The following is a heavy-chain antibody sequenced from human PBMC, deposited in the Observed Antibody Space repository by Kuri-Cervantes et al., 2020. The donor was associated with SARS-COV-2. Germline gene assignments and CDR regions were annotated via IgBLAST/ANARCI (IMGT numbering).Heavy chain of an antibody. CDR3: VKDGWNLGDYFDF. Sequence: GESLKISCAASGFTVSSNYMSWVRQAPGKGLEWVSLIYRCGSTYYADSVKGRFTISRDNSKNALYLQMNSLRVEDTALYFCVKDGWNLGDYFDFWGQGTLVTVSS. J-gene: IGHJ4*02. V-gene: IGHV3-53*05. CDR1: GFTVSSNY. D-gene: IGHD1-1*01. CDR2: IYRCGST.